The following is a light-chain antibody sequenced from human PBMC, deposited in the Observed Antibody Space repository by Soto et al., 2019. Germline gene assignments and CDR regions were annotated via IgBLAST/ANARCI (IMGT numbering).Light chain of an antibody. CDR3: CAYVRSNALL. V-gene: IGLV2-14*01. Sequence: QSVLTQPASVSGSPGQSITISCTGTSSDVGASIFVSWYQQHPGKAPKLMIYAVSSRPSGVSYRFSGSKSGNTASLTISGLQAEDEADYYCCAYVRSNALLFGGGTQLTVL. CDR2: AVS. CDR1: SSDVGASIF. J-gene: IGLJ7*01.